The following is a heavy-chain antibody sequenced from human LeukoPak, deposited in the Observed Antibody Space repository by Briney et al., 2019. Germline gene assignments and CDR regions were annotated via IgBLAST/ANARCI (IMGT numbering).Heavy chain of an antibody. D-gene: IGHD6-13*01. V-gene: IGHV1-18*01. J-gene: IGHJ5*02. CDR3: ARGLVAADDNWFDP. CDR1: GYTFTSYG. CDR2: ISAYNGNT. Sequence: ASVKVSRMASGYTFTSYGISWVRQAPGQGLEWMGWISAYNGNTNYAQKLQGRVTTTTDTSTSTAYMELRSLRSDDTAVYYCARGLVAADDNWFDPWGQGTLVTVSS.